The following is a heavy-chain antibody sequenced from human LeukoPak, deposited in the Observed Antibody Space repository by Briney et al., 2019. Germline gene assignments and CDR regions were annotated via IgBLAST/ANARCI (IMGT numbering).Heavy chain of an antibody. D-gene: IGHD1-1*01. J-gene: IGHJ5*02. CDR3: ARDGAKLERRSGWFDP. CDR2: ISGSGGST. V-gene: IGHV3-23*01. CDR1: EFTFSSFA. Sequence: PGGSLRLSCAASEFTFSSFALSWVRQAPGKGLQWVSGISGSGGSTNYADSVKGRFTISRDNSKNTLYLQMNSLRAEDTAVYYCARDGAKLERRSGWFDPWGQGTLVTVSS.